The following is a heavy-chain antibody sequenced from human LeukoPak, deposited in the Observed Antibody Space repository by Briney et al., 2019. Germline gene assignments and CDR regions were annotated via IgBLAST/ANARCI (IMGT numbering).Heavy chain of an antibody. J-gene: IGHJ1*01. D-gene: IGHD3-3*01. CDR2: TSYDGNNK. CDR3: ARGEDGFWSGYVEH. CDR1: GFTFNSYA. V-gene: IGHV3-30-3*01. Sequence: GRSLRLSCAASGFTFNSYALHWVRQAPGKGLEWVAVTSYDGNNKYYAESVKGRFTISRDNSKSMLHLQMNSLRPEDTAVYYCARGEDGFWSGYVEHWGQRTLVTVSP.